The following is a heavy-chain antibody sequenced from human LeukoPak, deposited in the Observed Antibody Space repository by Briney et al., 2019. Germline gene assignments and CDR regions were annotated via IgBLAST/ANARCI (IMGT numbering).Heavy chain of an antibody. V-gene: IGHV3-21*01. Sequence: PGGSLRLSCAASGFTFSSYSMNWVRQAPGKGLEWVSSISSSSYIYYADSVKGRFTISRDNAKNSLYLQMNSLRAEDTAVYYCARDQADYDFWSGYYIGLYYFDYWGQGTLVTVSS. CDR3: ARDQADYDFWSGYYIGLYYFDY. J-gene: IGHJ4*02. CDR2: ISSSSYI. D-gene: IGHD3-3*01. CDR1: GFTFSSYS.